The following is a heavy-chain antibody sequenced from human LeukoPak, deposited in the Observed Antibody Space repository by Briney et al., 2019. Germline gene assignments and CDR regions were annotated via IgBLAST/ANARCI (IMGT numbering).Heavy chain of an antibody. CDR3: ARVTLKWNDVTWFDP. J-gene: IGHJ5*02. CDR1: GGSISSHY. CDR2: ISYTGST. Sequence: PSETLSLTCTVSGGSISSHYWSWIRQPPGKGLEWIGYISYTGSTNYNPSLKSRVTISVDTSKNQFSLKLSSVTAADTAVYYCARVTLKWNDVTWFDPWGQGTLVTVSS. V-gene: IGHV4-59*11. D-gene: IGHD1-1*01.